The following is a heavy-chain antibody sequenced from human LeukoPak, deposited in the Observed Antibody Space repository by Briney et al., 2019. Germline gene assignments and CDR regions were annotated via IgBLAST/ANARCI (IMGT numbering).Heavy chain of an antibody. D-gene: IGHD2-2*01. CDR2: IKQDGSEK. J-gene: IGHJ6*04. Sequence: GGSLRLSCAASGFTFSSYWMSWVRQAPGKGLEWEANIKQDGSEKYYVDSVKGRFTISRDNAKNSLYLQMNSLRAEDTAVYYCARGRVPAALYYYYYGMDVWGKGTTVTVSS. CDR3: ARGRVPAALYYYYYGMDV. V-gene: IGHV3-7*03. CDR1: GFTFSSYW.